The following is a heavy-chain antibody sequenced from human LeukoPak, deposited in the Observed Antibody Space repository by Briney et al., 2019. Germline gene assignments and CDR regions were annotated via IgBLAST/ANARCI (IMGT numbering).Heavy chain of an antibody. V-gene: IGHV1-18*01. Sequence: ASAKVSCKASGYTFTSYGIPWVRQAPGQGLEWMGWISAYNGHTNYAQKFQGRVTMTTDTSTSTAYMELRSLRSDDTAVYYCARGGRWELPRPYAFDIWGQGTMVTVSS. CDR3: ARGGRWELPRPYAFDI. J-gene: IGHJ3*02. D-gene: IGHD1-26*01. CDR2: ISAYNGHT. CDR1: GYTFTSYG.